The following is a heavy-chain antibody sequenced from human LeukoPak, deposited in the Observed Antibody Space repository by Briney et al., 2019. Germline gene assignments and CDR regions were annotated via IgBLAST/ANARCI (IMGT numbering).Heavy chain of an antibody. J-gene: IGHJ4*02. V-gene: IGHV3-48*03. CDR3: ARDLSWDGNVYFDD. CDR1: GFTFSNYE. CDR2: ISSSGSTI. Sequence: AGGSLRLSCAASGFTFSNYEMNWVRQAPGKGLEWVSYISSSGSTIYYADSVKGRFTISRDNAKNSLYLQMNRLRAEDTAVYYCARDLSWDGNVYFDDWGQGTLVTVSS. D-gene: IGHD5-24*01.